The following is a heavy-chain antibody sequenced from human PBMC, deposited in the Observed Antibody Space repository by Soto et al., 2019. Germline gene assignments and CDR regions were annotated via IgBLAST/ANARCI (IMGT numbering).Heavy chain of an antibody. D-gene: IGHD2-2*02. CDR1: GYTFSGYY. CDR3: ARYLTEGYCTITGCYTRPLYGMDV. CDR2: INPNSGGA. V-gene: IGHV1-2*02. Sequence: ASVKVSCKASGYTFSGYYIHWLRQAPGQGLEWMGWINPNSGGANYAQKFQGRVTVTRDTPTSTAYMELSRLTSDDTAGYYCARYLTEGYCTITGCYTRPLYGMDVWGQGTTVTVSS. J-gene: IGHJ6*02.